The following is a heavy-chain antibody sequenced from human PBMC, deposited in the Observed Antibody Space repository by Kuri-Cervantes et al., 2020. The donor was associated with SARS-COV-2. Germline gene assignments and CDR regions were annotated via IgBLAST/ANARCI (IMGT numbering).Heavy chain of an antibody. J-gene: IGHJ4*02. V-gene: IGHV3-30*04. D-gene: IGHD6-19*01. CDR3: ARIHSSGWYLGNGVDY. CDR2: ISYDGSNK. CDR1: GFTFSSYA. Sequence: GGSLRLSCAASGFTFSSYAMHWVRQAPGKGLEWVAVISYDGSNKYYADSVKGRFTISRDNSKNTLYLQMNSLRAEDTAVYYCARIHSSGWYLGNGVDYWGQGTLVTVSS.